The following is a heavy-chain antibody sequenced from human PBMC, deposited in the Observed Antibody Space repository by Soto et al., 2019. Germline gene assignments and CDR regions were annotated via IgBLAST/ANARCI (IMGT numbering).Heavy chain of an antibody. CDR3: ASGREAAGSHRGSYHGGHNWFDP. V-gene: IGHV4-39*01. Sequence: SETLSLTCTVSGGSISSSSYYWGWIRQPPGKGLEWIGSIYYSGSTYYNPSLKSRVTISVDTSKNQFSLKLSSVTAADTAVYYCASGREAAGSHRGSYHGGHNWFDPWGQGTLVTVSS. CDR2: IYYSGST. J-gene: IGHJ5*02. D-gene: IGHD6-13*01. CDR1: GGSISSSSYY.